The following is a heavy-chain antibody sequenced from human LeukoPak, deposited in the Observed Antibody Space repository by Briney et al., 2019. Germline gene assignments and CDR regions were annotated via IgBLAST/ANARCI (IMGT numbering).Heavy chain of an antibody. Sequence: SETLSLTCTVSGGSISSGSYYWSWIRQHPGKGLEWIGYIYYTGSTYYNPSLKSRVTISVDTSKNQLSLKLSSVTAADTAVYYCARDGPYYYDSSGYPWNWFDPWGQGTLVTVSS. J-gene: IGHJ5*02. CDR2: IYYTGST. D-gene: IGHD3-22*01. CDR1: GGSISSGSYY. CDR3: ARDGPYYYDSSGYPWNWFDP. V-gene: IGHV4-31*03.